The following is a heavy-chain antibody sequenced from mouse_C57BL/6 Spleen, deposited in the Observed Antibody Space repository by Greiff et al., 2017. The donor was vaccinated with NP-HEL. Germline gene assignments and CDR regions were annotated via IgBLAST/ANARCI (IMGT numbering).Heavy chain of an antibody. V-gene: IGHV5-4*01. D-gene: IGHD2-4*01. CDR1: GFTFSSYA. Sequence: EVKLQESGGGLVKPGGSLKLSCAASGFTFSSYAMSWVRQTPEKRLEWVATISDGGSYTYYPDNVKGRFTISRDNAKNNLYLQMSHLKSEDTAMYYCARDFYDYWFAYWGQGTLVTVSA. J-gene: IGHJ3*01. CDR2: ISDGGSYT. CDR3: ARDFYDYWFAY.